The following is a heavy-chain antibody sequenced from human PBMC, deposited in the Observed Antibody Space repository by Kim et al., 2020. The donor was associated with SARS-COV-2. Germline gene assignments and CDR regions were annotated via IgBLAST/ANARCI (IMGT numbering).Heavy chain of an antibody. J-gene: IGHJ5*02. V-gene: IGHV4-38-2*02. CDR1: GYSISSGYY. CDR3: ARAAKYYYDSSGYSPGWFDP. Sequence: SETLSLTCTVSGYSISSGYYWGWIRQPPGKGLEWIGSIYHSGSTYYNPSLKSRVTISVDTSKNQFSLKLSSVTAADTAVYYCARAAKYYYDSSGYSPGWFDPWGQGTLVTVSS. CDR2: IYHSGST. D-gene: IGHD3-22*01.